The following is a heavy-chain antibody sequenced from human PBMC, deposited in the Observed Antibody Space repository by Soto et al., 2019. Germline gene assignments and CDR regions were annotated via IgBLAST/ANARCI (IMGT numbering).Heavy chain of an antibody. V-gene: IGHV4-59*01. CDR2: IYYSGST. CDR1: GGSISSYY. Sequence: QVQLKESGPGLVKSSETLSLTCTVSGGSISSYYWSWIRQPPGKGLEWIGYIYYSGSTNYNPSLKSRVTISVDTSKIQFSLKLSSVTAADTAVYYCARAYGDYVFDYWGQGTLVTVSS. D-gene: IGHD4-17*01. J-gene: IGHJ4*02. CDR3: ARAYGDYVFDY.